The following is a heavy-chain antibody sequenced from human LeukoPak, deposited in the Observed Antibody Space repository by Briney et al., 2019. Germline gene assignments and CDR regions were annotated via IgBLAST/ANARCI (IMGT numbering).Heavy chain of an antibody. Sequence: PSETLSLTCSVSGDSISSDYWSWIRQLAGKGLEWIGRIYTTGSTNYNPSLKSRVTMSVDMSKNQFSLKLSSVTAADTAVYYCASASGYWGQGTLVTLSS. D-gene: IGHD6-19*01. CDR1: GDSISSDY. CDR3: ASASGY. CDR2: IYTTGST. J-gene: IGHJ4*02. V-gene: IGHV4-4*07.